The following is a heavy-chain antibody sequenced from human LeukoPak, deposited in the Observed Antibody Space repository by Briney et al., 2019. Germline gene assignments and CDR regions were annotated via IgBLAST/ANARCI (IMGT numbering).Heavy chain of an antibody. Sequence: KSSETLSLTCAVYGGSFSGYYWSWIRQPPGKGLEWIGYIYYSGSTNYNPSLKSRVTISVDTSKNQFSLRLSSVTAADTAVYYCARDLRCSTTSCYTSWFDPWGQGTLVTVSS. CDR1: GGSFSGYY. D-gene: IGHD2-2*02. CDR2: IYYSGST. CDR3: ARDLRCSTTSCYTSWFDP. V-gene: IGHV4-59*01. J-gene: IGHJ5*02.